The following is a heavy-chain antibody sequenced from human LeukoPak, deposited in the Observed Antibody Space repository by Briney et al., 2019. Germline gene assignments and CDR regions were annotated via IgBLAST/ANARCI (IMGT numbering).Heavy chain of an antibody. J-gene: IGHJ4*02. V-gene: IGHV3-23*01. CDR3: TGVWGPSSAWPWAFEY. CDR1: GFVFSSHA. CDR2: ISGSGGAT. Sequence: GGSLRLSCATSGFVFSSHAMSWVRQTPGKGPEWVSAISGSGGATYYADSVKGRFSISRDNSKDTMYLQMSDVRPEDTALYYCTGVWGPSSAWPWAFEYWGQGTLVTVSS. D-gene: IGHD6-13*01.